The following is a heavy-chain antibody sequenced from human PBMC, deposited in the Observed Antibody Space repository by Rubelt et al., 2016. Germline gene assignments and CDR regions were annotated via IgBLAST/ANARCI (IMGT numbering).Heavy chain of an antibody. J-gene: IGHJ5*02. Sequence: QVQLVQSGAEVKKPGASVKVSCKASGYTFTSYGISWVRQAPGQGLEWMGWISAYNGNTHYAQKPQGKVTMTTGTSTSTAYMELRSLRSDDTAVYYCARDKEWLATRGFQNWFDPWGQGTLVTVSS. CDR2: ISAYNGNT. V-gene: IGHV1-18*01. CDR3: ARDKEWLATRGFQNWFDP. CDR1: GYTFTSYG. D-gene: IGHD6-19*01.